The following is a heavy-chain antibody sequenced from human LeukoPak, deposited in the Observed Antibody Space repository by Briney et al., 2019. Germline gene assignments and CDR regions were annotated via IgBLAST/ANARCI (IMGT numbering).Heavy chain of an antibody. CDR2: ISYDGSNK. J-gene: IGHJ5*02. V-gene: IGHV3-30-3*01. CDR1: GFIFSSYA. CDR3: ARGGRYCSSTSCYSWFDP. D-gene: IGHD2-2*01. Sequence: GGSLRLSCAASGFIFSSYAMHWVRQAPGKGLEWVAVISYDGSNKYYADSVKGRFTISRDNSKNTLYLQMNSLRAEDTAVYYCARGGRYCSSTSCYSWFDPWGQGTLVTVSS.